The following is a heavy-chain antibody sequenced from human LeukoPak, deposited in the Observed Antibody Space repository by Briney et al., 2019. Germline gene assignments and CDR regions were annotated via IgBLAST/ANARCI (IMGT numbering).Heavy chain of an antibody. J-gene: IGHJ2*01. D-gene: IGHD1-26*01. V-gene: IGHV4-30-2*01. CDR2: IYHSGST. CDR3: ARAPPWVVGWYFDL. Sequence: PSETLSLTCTVSGGSISSGGYYWSWIRQPPGKGLEWIGYIYHSGSTYYNPSLKSRVTISVDRSKNQFSLKLSSVTAADTAVYYCARAPPWVVGWYFDLWGRGTLVTVSS. CDR1: GGSISSGGYY.